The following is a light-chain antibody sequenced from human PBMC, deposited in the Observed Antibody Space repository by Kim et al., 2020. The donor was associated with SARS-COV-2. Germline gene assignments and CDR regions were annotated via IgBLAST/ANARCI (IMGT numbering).Light chain of an antibody. V-gene: IGKV3D-20*01. CDR2: DAS. J-gene: IGKJ4*01. CDR1: QSVSSRY. CDR3: QQYSSSPLT. Sequence: DIVLTQSPATLSLSPGERVILSCGASQSVSSRYFAWYQQRPGLAPRLLIYDASTRATGIPDRFSGSGSGTDFTLTISRLGTEDFAVYFCQQYSSSPLTFGGGTKVDIK.